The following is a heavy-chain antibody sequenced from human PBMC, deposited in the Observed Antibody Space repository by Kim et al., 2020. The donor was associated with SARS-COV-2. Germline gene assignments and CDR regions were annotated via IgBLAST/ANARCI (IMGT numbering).Heavy chain of an antibody. Sequence: GGSLRLSCVASGFTFSPYGMHWVRQAPGRGLEWVAVISNDGNNKYYADSVKGRFTISRDNSKNTLYLQMNSLRAEDTAVFYCARSHSKGSISSGDALDVWGQGTMVSVSS. V-gene: IGHV3-33*05. CDR1: GFTFSPYG. CDR2: ISNDGNNK. CDR3: ARSHSKGSISSGDALDV. J-gene: IGHJ3*01. D-gene: IGHD6-6*01.